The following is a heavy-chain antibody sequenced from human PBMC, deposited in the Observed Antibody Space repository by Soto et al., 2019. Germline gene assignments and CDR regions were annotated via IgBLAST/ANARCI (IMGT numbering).Heavy chain of an antibody. Sequence: SETLSLTCTVSGGSISSYYWSWIRQPPGKGLEWIGYIYYSGSTNYNPSLKSRVTISVDTSKNQFSLKLSSVTAADTAVYYCARVDCSGGSCYFDYWGQGTLVTVS. V-gene: IGHV4-59*01. CDR3: ARVDCSGGSCYFDY. J-gene: IGHJ4*02. D-gene: IGHD2-15*01. CDR1: GGSISSYY. CDR2: IYYSGST.